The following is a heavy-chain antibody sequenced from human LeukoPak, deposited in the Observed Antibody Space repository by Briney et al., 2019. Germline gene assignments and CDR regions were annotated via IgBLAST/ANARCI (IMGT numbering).Heavy chain of an antibody. CDR1: GFTVSSNY. V-gene: IGHV3-66*01. J-gene: IGHJ4*02. CDR3: ATLYSSGWSVFDY. D-gene: IGHD6-19*01. CDR2: IYSGGST. Sequence: GGSLRLSCAASGFTVSSNYMSWVRQAPGKGLEWVSVIYSGGSTYYADSVKGRFTISRDNSKNTLHLQMNSLRAEDTAVYYCATLYSSGWSVFDYWGQGTLVTVSS.